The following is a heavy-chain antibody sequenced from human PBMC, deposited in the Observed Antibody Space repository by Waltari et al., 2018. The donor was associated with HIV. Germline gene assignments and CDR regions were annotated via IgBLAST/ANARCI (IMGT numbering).Heavy chain of an antibody. V-gene: IGHV1-69*01. CDR2: IIPILVTA. Sequence: QVQLVQSGAEVKKPGSSVKVSCKASGGTFSSYAISWVRQAPGQGLEWRGGIIPILVTANYAQKFQGRVTITADESTSTAYMELSSLRSEDTAVYYCARGGITIFGVVIGWFDPWGQGTLVTVSS. CDR3: ARGGITIFGVVIGWFDP. J-gene: IGHJ5*02. D-gene: IGHD3-3*01. CDR1: GGTFSSYA.